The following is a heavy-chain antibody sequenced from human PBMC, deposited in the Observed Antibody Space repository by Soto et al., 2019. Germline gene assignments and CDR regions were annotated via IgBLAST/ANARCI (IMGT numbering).Heavy chain of an antibody. J-gene: IGHJ5*02. Sequence: GSLRLSCAASGFTFSSYSMNWVRQAPGKGLEWVSSISSSSSYIYYADSVKGRFTISRDNAKNSLYLQMNSLRAEDTAVYYCARGIVVVTANWFDPWGQGTLVTVSS. V-gene: IGHV3-21*01. D-gene: IGHD2-21*02. CDR2: ISSSSSYI. CDR3: ARGIVVVTANWFDP. CDR1: GFTFSSYS.